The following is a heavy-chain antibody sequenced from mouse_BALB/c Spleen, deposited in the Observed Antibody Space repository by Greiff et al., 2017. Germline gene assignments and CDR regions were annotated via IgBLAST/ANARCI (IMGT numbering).Heavy chain of an antibody. Sequence: EVMLVESGGGLVQPKGSLKLSCAASGFTFNTYAMNWVRQAPGKGLEWVARIRSKSNNYATYYADSVKDRFTISRDDSQSMLYLQMNNLKTEDTAMYYCVRHLLTGIFDYWGQGTTLTVSS. V-gene: IGHV10-1*02. D-gene: IGHD4-1*01. CDR2: IRSKSNNYAT. J-gene: IGHJ2*01. CDR3: VRHLLTGIFDY. CDR1: GFTFNTYA.